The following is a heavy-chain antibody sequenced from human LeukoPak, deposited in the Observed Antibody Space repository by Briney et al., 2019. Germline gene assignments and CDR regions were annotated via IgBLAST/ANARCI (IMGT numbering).Heavy chain of an antibody. CDR2: IYYSGST. Sequence: SETLSLTCTVSGGSISSYYWSWIRQPPGKGLEWIGYIYYSGSTNYNPPLKSRVTISVDTSKNQFSLKLSSVTAADTAVYYCARNPNGGYYGSGSYSYMDVWGKGTTVTISS. CDR1: GGSISSYY. D-gene: IGHD3-10*01. J-gene: IGHJ6*03. V-gene: IGHV4-59*01. CDR3: ARNPNGGYYGSGSYSYMDV.